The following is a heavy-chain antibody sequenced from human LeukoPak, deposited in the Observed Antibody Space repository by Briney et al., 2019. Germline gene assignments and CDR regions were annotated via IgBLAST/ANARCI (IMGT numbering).Heavy chain of an antibody. CDR2: INPNSGGT. D-gene: IGHD2-15*01. V-gene: IGHV1-2*02. J-gene: IGHJ4*02. CDR1: GYSFADYY. CDR3: ARVTNYGGSE. Sequence: ASVKVSCKASGYSFADYYIHWVRQAPGQGLEWMGWINPNSGGTNYAQKFQGRVTMTRDTSISTAYMELSRLRSDDTAVYYCARVTNYGGSEWGQGTLVTVSS.